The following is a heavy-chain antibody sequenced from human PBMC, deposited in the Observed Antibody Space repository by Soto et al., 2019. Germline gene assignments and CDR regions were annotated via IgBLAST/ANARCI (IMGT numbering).Heavy chain of an antibody. CDR3: ARDEVYYDSTHFDY. Sequence: PGGTLRLSFPASGFPFVDYAMHWVRQSPGKGLEWVSVISYDGSNKYYADSVKGRFTISRDNSKNTLYLQMNSLRAEDTSVYYCARDEVYYDSTHFDYWGQGTLVTVSS. CDR2: ISYDGSNK. V-gene: IGHV3-30-3*01. J-gene: IGHJ4*02. CDR1: GFPFVDYA. D-gene: IGHD3-22*01.